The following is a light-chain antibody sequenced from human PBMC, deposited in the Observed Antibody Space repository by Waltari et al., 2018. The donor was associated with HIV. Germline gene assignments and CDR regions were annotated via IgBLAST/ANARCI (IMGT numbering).Light chain of an antibody. V-gene: IGLV2-14*01. J-gene: IGLJ2*01. CDR2: EVS. Sequence: QSALTQPASVSESPGQSITISCTGTRRDVGAYNFVSWYQQHPGKVPELIIFEVSNRPSGISGRFSGSKSGNTASLTISGLRAEDEADYYCSSFTRRNNVIFGGGTKLTVL. CDR3: SSFTRRNNVI. CDR1: RRDVGAYNF.